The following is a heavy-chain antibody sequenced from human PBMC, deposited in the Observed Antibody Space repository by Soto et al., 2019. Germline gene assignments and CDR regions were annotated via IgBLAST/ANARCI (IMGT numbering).Heavy chain of an antibody. D-gene: IGHD7-27*01. CDR3: ARDPKTSGGQHWAFNYFDY. CDR2: ISYDGTNK. CDR1: GFSVSISP. Sequence: PGGSLSLSCAASGFSVSISPIHWVLQAPGNGPEWVALISYDGTNKFYADSVKCLFTISRDNSKSTLYLQVDSLRPEDAAVYYCARDPKTSGGQHWAFNYFDYWGQGTLVTVSS. V-gene: IGHV3-30-3*01. J-gene: IGHJ4*02.